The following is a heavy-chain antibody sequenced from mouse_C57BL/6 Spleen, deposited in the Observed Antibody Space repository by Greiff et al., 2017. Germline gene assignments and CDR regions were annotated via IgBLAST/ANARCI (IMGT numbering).Heavy chain of an antibody. CDR1: GYTFTSYD. CDR3: ARRGGANWSWFAY. D-gene: IGHD4-1*02. J-gene: IGHJ3*01. CDR2: IYPRDGST. Sequence: QVQLQQSGPELVKPGASVKLSCKASGYTFTSYDINWVKQRPGQGLEWIGWIYPRDGSTKYNEKFKGKATLTVDTSSSTAYMELHSLTSEDSAVFFCARRGGANWSWFAYWGQGTLVTVSA. V-gene: IGHV1-85*01.